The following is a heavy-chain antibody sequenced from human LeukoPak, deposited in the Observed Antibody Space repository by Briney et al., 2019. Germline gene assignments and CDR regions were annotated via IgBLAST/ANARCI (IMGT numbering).Heavy chain of an antibody. CDR1: GRSISSGDYY. D-gene: IGHD6-13*01. Sequence: SQTLSLPCTVSGRSISSGDYYWSWIRQPPGKGLEWIGHLYYSGSTYYNPSLKSRVTISVDTSKSQCSLKLSSVTAADTAVYYCARMAYSSSWYGPIGFDYGGQRTLVTASS. CDR2: LYYSGST. J-gene: IGHJ4*02. CDR3: ARMAYSSSWYGPIGFDY. V-gene: IGHV4-30-4*08.